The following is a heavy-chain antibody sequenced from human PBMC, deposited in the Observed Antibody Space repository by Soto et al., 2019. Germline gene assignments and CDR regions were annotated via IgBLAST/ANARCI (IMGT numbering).Heavy chain of an antibody. CDR1: GYTFTGYY. D-gene: IGHD4-4*01. V-gene: IGHV1-2*04. CDR2: INPNSGGT. CDR3: ARGNRDYSNYVTYPNGMDV. Sequence: GASVKVSCKASGYTFTGYYMHWVRQAPGQGLEWMGWINPNSGGTNYAQKFQGWVTMTRDTSISTAYMELSRLRSDDTAVYYCARGNRDYSNYVTYPNGMDVWGQGTTVTVSS. J-gene: IGHJ6*02.